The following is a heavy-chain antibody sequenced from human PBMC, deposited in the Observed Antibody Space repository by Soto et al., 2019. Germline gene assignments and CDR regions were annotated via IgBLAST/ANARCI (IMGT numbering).Heavy chain of an antibody. Sequence: QVLLVQSGTEVKKPGSSVKVSCQASGGTSSDYALTWVRQAPGQGLEWMGGIIPIFGTANYAQRFQGRVSITAVESPSTAYMELSSLKSEDTAVYYCAGSFKYGSGTFDALDVWGHGTMVMVSS. D-gene: IGHD3-10*01. V-gene: IGHV1-69*01. CDR2: IIPIFGTA. J-gene: IGHJ3*01. CDR1: GGTSSDYA. CDR3: AGSFKYGSGTFDALDV.